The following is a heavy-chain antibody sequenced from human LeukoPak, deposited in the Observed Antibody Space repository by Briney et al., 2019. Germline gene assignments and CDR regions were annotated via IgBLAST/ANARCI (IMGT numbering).Heavy chain of an antibody. D-gene: IGHD6-6*01. V-gene: IGHV4-34*01. CDR1: GGSFSGYY. J-gene: IGHJ4*02. CDR3: AKSSSSFGRYFDY. Sequence: PSETLSLTCAVYGGSFSGYYWSWIRQPPGKGLEWIGEINHSGSTNYNPSLKSRVTISVDTSKNQFSLKLSSVTAADTAVYYCAKSSSSFGRYFDYWGQGTLVTVSS. CDR2: INHSGST.